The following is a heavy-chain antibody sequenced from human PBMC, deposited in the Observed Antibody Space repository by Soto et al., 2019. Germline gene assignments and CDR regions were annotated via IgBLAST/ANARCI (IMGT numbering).Heavy chain of an antibody. V-gene: IGHV1-69*13. CDR3: ARSGIVVVPGWFDP. J-gene: IGHJ5*02. CDR1: GGTFSSYA. Sequence: ASVKVSCKASGGTFSSYAISWVRQAPGQGLEWMGGIIPIFGTANYAQKFQGRVTITADESTSTAYMELSSLRSEDTAVYYCARSGIVVVPGWFDPWGQGTLVTVSS. CDR2: IIPIFGTA. D-gene: IGHD2-2*01.